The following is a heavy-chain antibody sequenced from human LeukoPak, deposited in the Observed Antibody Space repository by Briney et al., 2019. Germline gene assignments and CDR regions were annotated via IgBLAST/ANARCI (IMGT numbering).Heavy chain of an antibody. CDR2: ISAYNGDV. CDR3: ARTTMPITFTMIVP. CDR1: DYTFSTYG. Sequence: GASVKVSCKASDYTFSTYGISWVRQAPGQGPEWMGWISAYNGDVKYGKKFQGRVSMTTDTSTSTAYMELASLRSDDTAVYYCARTTMPITFTMIVPWGQGTMVTVSS. D-gene: IGHD3-22*01. V-gene: IGHV1-18*01. J-gene: IGHJ3*01.